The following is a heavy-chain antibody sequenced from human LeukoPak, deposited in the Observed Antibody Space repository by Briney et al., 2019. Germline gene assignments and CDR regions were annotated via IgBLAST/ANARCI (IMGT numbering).Heavy chain of an antibody. CDR3: ASPYGGYCSGGSCYDGP. CDR2: MNPNSGNT. V-gene: IGHV1-8*01. Sequence: ASVKVSCKASGYTFTSYDINWVRQATGQGLEWMGWMNPNSGNTGYAQKFQGRVTMTRDTSISTAYMELSRLRSDDTAVYYCASPYGGYCSGGSCYDGPWGQGTLVTASS. J-gene: IGHJ5*02. CDR1: GYTFTSYD. D-gene: IGHD2-15*01.